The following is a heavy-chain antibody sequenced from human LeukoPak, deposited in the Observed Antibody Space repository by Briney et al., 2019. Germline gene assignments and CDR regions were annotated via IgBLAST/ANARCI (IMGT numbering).Heavy chain of an antibody. CDR3: ARDRPGSYWYFDL. Sequence: SETLYLTCTVSGGPISSYYWSWIRQPPGKGLEWVGHIYYLGSTNYNPSLKSRVTISIDTSKNYFSLKLNSVIAADTAVYYCARDRPGSYWYFDLWGRGTLVTVSS. CDR1: GGPISSYY. V-gene: IGHV4-59*01. J-gene: IGHJ2*01. D-gene: IGHD3-10*01. CDR2: IYYLGST.